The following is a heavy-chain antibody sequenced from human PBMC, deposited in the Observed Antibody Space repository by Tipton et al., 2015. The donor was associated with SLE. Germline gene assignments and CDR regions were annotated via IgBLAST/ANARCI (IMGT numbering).Heavy chain of an antibody. CDR2: ISSDGITT. D-gene: IGHD7-27*01. J-gene: IGHJ6*03. CDR3: ARDGPTWGYYYYMDV. Sequence: SLRLSCTASGFTFSAYALHWVRQTPGKGLEYVSAISSDGITTYYAKSVKGRFTISRDNSKNTLYLQMGSLRGEDMAVYYCARDGPTWGYYYYMDVWGKGTTVTVSS. CDR1: GFTFSAYA. V-gene: IGHV3-64*01.